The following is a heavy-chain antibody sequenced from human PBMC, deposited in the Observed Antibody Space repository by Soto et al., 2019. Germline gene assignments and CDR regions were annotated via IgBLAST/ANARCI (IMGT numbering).Heavy chain of an antibody. CDR2: INAGNGNT. D-gene: IGHD6-13*01. V-gene: IGHV1-3*01. CDR3: VRHRIAATVDY. J-gene: IGHJ4*02. Sequence: ASVKVSCKASGYTFTSYAMHWVRQAPGQRLEWMGWINAGNGNTKYSQKFQGRVTITRDTSASTAYMELSSLRSEDTAVYYCVRHRIAATVDYWGQAPLLTLSS. CDR1: GYTFTSYA.